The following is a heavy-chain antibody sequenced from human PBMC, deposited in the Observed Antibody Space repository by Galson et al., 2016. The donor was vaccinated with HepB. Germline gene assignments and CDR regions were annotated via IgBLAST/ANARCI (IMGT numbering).Heavy chain of an antibody. CDR1: GGSISSNYW. CDR2: IYYSGLT. Sequence: AVSGGSISSNYWWHWVRQPPGKGLEWIGEIYYSGLTNYKSSLKSRVTISVDKSKNQFSLKLTSVTAADTAVYYCAHYSGGYYGSDAFDIGGQGTMVTVSS. J-gene: IGHJ3*02. V-gene: IGHV4-4*02. CDR3: AHYSGGYYGSDAFDI. D-gene: IGHD1-26*01.